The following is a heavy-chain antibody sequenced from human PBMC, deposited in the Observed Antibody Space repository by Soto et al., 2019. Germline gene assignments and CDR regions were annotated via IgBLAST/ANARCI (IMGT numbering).Heavy chain of an antibody. J-gene: IGHJ4*02. Sequence: SETLSLTCTVSGGSISSGGYYWSWIRQHPGKGLEWIGYIYYSVSTYYNPSLKSRVTISVDTSKNQFSLKLSSVTAADTAVYYCAAGELAIYYFDYWGQGTLVTVSS. D-gene: IGHD1-26*01. CDR1: GGSISSGGYY. CDR2: IYYSVST. CDR3: AAGELAIYYFDY. V-gene: IGHV4-31*03.